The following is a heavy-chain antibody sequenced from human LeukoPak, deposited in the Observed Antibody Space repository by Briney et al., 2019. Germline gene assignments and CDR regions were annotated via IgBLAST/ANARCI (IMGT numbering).Heavy chain of an antibody. V-gene: IGHV1-2*02. J-gene: IGHJ4*02. D-gene: IGHD3-3*01. CDR1: GYTFTGYY. CDR2: INPNSGGT. Sequence: ASVKVSCKASGYTFTGYYMHWVRQAPGQGLEWMGWINPNSGGTNYAQKFQGRVTMTRDTSISTAYMELSRLRSDDTAVYYCARTHFTIFGVVSTLDYWGQGTLVTVSS. CDR3: ARTHFTIFGVVSTLDY.